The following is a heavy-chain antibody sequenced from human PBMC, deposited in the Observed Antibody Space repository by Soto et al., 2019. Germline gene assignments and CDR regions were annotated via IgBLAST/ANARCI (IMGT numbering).Heavy chain of an antibody. J-gene: IGHJ4*02. CDR3: ANDYGSGSYCFDY. V-gene: IGHV3-23*01. D-gene: IGHD3-10*01. CDR1: GFTFSNYA. Sequence: EVQLLESGGGLVQPGGSLRLSCAASGFTFSNYAMSWVRQAPGKGLEWVSAISGSGGSTYYADSVKGRFTISRDNSRKTLSLEMNGLRAEDTAVYYCANDYGSGSYCFDYWGQGTLVTVSS. CDR2: ISGSGGST.